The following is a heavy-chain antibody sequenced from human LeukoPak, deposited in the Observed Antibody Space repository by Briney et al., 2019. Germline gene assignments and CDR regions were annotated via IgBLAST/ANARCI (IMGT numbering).Heavy chain of an antibody. J-gene: IGHJ6*02. D-gene: IGHD6-13*01. CDR2: INYIRTT. V-gene: IGHV4-59*08. Sequence: SETLSLTCTVSGGSISSYYWNWIRQPPGKGLEWIGYINYIRTTDYNPSLKSRVTISLDTSKNRLSLKLSSVTAADTAMYYCARSYSSSDHYYYGMDVWGQGTTVTVSS. CDR3: ARSYSSSDHYYYGMDV. CDR1: GGSISSYY.